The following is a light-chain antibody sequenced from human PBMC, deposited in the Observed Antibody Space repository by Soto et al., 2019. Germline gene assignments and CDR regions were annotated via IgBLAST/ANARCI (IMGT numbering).Light chain of an antibody. V-gene: IGLV1-47*01. Sequence: QAVVTQPPSVSGTPGQRVTISCSGSNSNIGSNTVNWYQQLPGTAPKLLIYRNNQRPSGVPDRFSGSKSGTSASLAISGLRSEDEADYYCAAWDDSLSGSWVFGGGTKLTVL. CDR1: NSNIGSNT. CDR2: RNN. CDR3: AAWDDSLSGSWV. J-gene: IGLJ3*02.